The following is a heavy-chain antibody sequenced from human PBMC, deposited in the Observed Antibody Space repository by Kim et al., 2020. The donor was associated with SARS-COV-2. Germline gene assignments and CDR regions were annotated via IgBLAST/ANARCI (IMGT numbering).Heavy chain of an antibody. J-gene: IGHJ6*02. CDR2: INPSGGST. V-gene: IGHV1-46*01. CDR1: GYTFTSYY. CDR3: ARDISGRTNQQSYYYYGMDV. D-gene: IGHD3-10*01. Sequence: ASVKVSCKASGYTFTSYYMHWVRQAPGQGLEWMGIINPSGGSTSYAQKFQGRVTMTRDTSTSTVYMELSSLRSEDTAVYYCARDISGRTNQQSYYYYGMDVWGQGTTVTVSS.